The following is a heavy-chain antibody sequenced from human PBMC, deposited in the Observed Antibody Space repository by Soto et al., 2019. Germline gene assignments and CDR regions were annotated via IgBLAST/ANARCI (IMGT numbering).Heavy chain of an antibody. J-gene: IGHJ4*02. CDR3: ARSIVVVTALGY. CDR1: GDTFTSYS. V-gene: IGHV1-3*01. Sequence: APVKVCSKDSGDTFTSYSRHSARQAPGQRLEWMGWINADNGNTKYSQKFQGRVTITRDTSASTAYLELSSLRSEDTAVYYCARSIVVVTALGYWGQGTLVTVSS. D-gene: IGHD2-21*02. CDR2: INADNGNT.